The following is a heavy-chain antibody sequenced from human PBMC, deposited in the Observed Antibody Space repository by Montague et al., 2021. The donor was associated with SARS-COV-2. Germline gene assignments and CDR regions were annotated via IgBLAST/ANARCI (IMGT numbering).Heavy chain of an antibody. CDR1: GVSLSSSSFY. J-gene: IGHJ4*02. Sequence: SETLSLTCTVSGVSLSSSSFYWGWIRQPPGKGLEWIGSIYYSGSTYCYPSLKSRVSISVDTSKKQLSLRLSSVTAADTAVYYCASSSYSSRWYYFDYWGQGTLVAVSS. CDR3: ASSSYSSRWYYFDY. D-gene: IGHD6-13*01. V-gene: IGHV4-39*01. CDR2: IYYSGST.